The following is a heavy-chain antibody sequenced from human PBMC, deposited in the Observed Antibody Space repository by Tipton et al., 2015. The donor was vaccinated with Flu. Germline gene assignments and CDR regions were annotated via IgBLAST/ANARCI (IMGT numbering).Heavy chain of an antibody. CDR1: GYTFTGYY. Sequence: QSGPEVKKPGASVKVSCKASGYTFTGYYMHWVRQAPGQGLEWMGWINPNSGGTNYAQKFQGRVTMTRDTSISTAYMELSSLRSEDTAVYYCAVIAVGVSGAFDIWGQGTMVTVSS. CDR2: INPNSGGT. V-gene: IGHV1-2*02. D-gene: IGHD6-19*01. CDR3: AVIAVGVSGAFDI. J-gene: IGHJ3*02.